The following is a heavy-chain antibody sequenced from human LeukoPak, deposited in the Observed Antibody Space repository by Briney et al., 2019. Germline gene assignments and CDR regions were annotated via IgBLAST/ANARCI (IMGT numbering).Heavy chain of an antibody. CDR2: IYYSGST. J-gene: IGHJ5*02. CDR3: ARDFRGHSSSLTRFDP. V-gene: IGHV4-39*07. CDR1: GGSISSSSYY. D-gene: IGHD6-13*01. Sequence: TSETLSLTCTVSGGSISSSSYYWGWIRQPPGKGLEWIGSIYYSGSTYYNPSLKSRVTISVDTSKNQFSLKLSSVTAADTAVYYCARDFRGHSSSLTRFDPWGQGTLVTVSS.